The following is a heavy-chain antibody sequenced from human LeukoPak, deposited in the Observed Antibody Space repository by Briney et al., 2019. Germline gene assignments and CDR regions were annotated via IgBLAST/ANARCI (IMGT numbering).Heavy chain of an antibody. J-gene: IGHJ4*02. V-gene: IGHV4-39*01. Sequence: PSETLSLTCTVSGDSISTSSYYWGWIRQPPGKGLEWIGSMDHRVATYYNPSLKSRITTSVDTSKNQFSLKLSSVTAADTAVYYCASQGYYSNSPLDCWGQGTLVTVSS. CDR1: GDSISTSSYY. CDR2: MDHRVAT. CDR3: ASQGYYSNSPLDC. D-gene: IGHD4-11*01.